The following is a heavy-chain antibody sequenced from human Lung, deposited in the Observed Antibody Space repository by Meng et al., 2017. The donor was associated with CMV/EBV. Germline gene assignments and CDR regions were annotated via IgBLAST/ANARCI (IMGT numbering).Heavy chain of an antibody. J-gene: IGHJ3*02. D-gene: IGHD2-2*01. CDR3: ARDVSDHCSSTSCYRLGAFDI. Sequence: TXSLXXTVSGGSISSGGYYWSWIRQHPGKGLEWIGYIYYSGSTYYNPSLKSRVTISVDTSKNQFSLKLSSVTAADTAVYYCARDVSDHCSSTSCYRLGAFDIXGQGXMVTVSS. V-gene: IGHV4-31*03. CDR2: IYYSGST. CDR1: GGSISSGGYY.